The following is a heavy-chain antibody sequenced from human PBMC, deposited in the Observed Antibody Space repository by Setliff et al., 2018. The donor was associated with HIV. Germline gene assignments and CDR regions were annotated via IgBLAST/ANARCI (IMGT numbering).Heavy chain of an antibody. Sequence: SVKVSCKTSGGTFSTYAISWVRQAPGQGLEWMGGIIPIFGTANYAQKFQGRVTITTDESASTAYMELSSLRSEGTAVFYCARGAGGLDYGMDVWGQGTMVTVSS. V-gene: IGHV1-69*05. D-gene: IGHD3-16*01. J-gene: IGHJ6*02. CDR1: GGTFSTYA. CDR3: ARGAGGLDYGMDV. CDR2: IIPIFGTA.